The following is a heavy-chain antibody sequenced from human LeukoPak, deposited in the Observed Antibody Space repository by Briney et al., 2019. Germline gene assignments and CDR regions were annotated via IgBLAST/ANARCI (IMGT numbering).Heavy chain of an antibody. V-gene: IGHV1-69*13. D-gene: IGHD6-13*01. CDR3: AREVYGSSWPLRVH. CDR2: IIPIFGTA. CDR1: GGTFSSYA. Sequence: GASVKVSCKASGGTFSSYAISWVRQAPGQGLEWMGGIIPIFGTANYAQKFQGRVTITADESTSAAYMELSSLRSEDTAVYYCAREVYGSSWPLRVHWGQGTLVTVSS. J-gene: IGHJ4*02.